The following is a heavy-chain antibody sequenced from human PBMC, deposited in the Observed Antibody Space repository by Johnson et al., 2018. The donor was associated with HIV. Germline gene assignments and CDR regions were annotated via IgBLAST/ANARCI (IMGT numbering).Heavy chain of an antibody. CDR1: GFTFSNAS. CDR2: ITSKTDGGTT. V-gene: IGHV3-15*01. J-gene: IGHJ3*02. D-gene: IGHD7-27*01. Sequence: VQLVESGGGLVQPGGSLRLSCAASGFTFSNASMSWVRQAPGKGLEWVGRITSKTDGGTTDNAAPVKGRFTISRDDSKNTLYLQMNSLRAEDTAVYYCARGRDSTGDGGAFDIWGQGTMVTVSS. CDR3: ARGRDSTGDGGAFDI.